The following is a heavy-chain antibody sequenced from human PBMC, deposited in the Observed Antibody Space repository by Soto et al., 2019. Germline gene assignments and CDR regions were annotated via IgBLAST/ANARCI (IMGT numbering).Heavy chain of an antibody. CDR1: GFTFSSYA. CDR2: ISSNGGST. Sequence: GGPLRLSCSASGFTFSSYAMHWVRQSPGKGLEYVSAISSNGGSTYYADSVKGRFTISRDNSKNTLYLQMSSLRAEDTAVYYCVKSITIFGVVQVGMDVWGQGTTVTVSS. D-gene: IGHD3-3*01. V-gene: IGHV3-64D*06. J-gene: IGHJ6*02. CDR3: VKSITIFGVVQVGMDV.